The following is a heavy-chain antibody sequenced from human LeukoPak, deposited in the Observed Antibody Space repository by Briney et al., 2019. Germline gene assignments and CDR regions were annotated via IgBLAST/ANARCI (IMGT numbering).Heavy chain of an antibody. J-gene: IGHJ3*02. D-gene: IGHD6-25*01. V-gene: IGHV3-13*01. CDR3: ARVLTARSGGYDAFDI. CDR2: IDTTGDT. CDR1: GFTFSSYD. Sequence: GGSLRLSCAASGFTFSSYDMHWVRQGTGKGLEWVSAIDTTGDTYYPGSVKGGFTISRENAKSSLYLQMNSLRAGDTAVYYCARVLTARSGGYDAFDIWGQGTMVTVSS.